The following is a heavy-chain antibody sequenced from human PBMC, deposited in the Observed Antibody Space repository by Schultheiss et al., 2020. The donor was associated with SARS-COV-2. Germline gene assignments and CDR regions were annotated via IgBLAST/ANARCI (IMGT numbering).Heavy chain of an antibody. CDR1: GGSISSGGYY. V-gene: IGHV4-61*08. J-gene: IGHJ3*01. D-gene: IGHD3/OR15-3a*01. Sequence: SETLSLTCTVSGGSISSGGYYWSWIRQPPGKGLEWIGYIYYSGNTNYNPSLKSRVTMSVDMSRNQFSLRLSSVTAADTAIYYCARDQWTGSFDAWGQGTMVTVSS. CDR3: ARDQWTGSFDA. CDR2: IYYSGNT.